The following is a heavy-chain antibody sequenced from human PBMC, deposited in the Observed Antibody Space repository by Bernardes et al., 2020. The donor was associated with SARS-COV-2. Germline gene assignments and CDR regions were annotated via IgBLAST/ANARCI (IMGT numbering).Heavy chain of an antibody. CDR1: GFTFSSYS. CDR2: ISSRADGA. Sequence: GGSLRLSCVASGFTFSSYSMSWVRQAPGKGLECVAGISSRADGAYYADSLKGRFTISRDNSKNTLYLQMNSLRAEDTAVYYCAKEREDNFWSGLDYWGQGPLVSVSS. V-gene: IGHV3-23*01. CDR3: AKEREDNFWSGLDY. J-gene: IGHJ4*02. D-gene: IGHD3-3*01.